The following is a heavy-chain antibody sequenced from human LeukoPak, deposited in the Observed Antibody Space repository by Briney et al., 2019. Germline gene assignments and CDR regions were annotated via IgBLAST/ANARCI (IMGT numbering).Heavy chain of an antibody. J-gene: IGHJ4*02. V-gene: IGHV3-7*01. Sequence: GGSLRLSCAASGFTFSNYWMTWVRQAPGKGLEWVAHINQDGSEEHYMDSAKARFTISRDNAKNSLSLQMNSLRAEDTAVYYCVRDGGVSGYDLLDYWGQGTLVTISS. D-gene: IGHD5-12*01. CDR3: VRDGGVSGYDLLDY. CDR2: INQDGSEE. CDR1: GFTFSNYW.